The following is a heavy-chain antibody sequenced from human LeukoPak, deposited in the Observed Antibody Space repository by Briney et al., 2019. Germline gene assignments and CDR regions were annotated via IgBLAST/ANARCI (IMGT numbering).Heavy chain of an antibody. CDR2: ITGGSYTI. D-gene: IGHD5-18*01. V-gene: IGHV3-48*01. J-gene: IGHJ4*02. Sequence: GGSLRLSCAASGFTFSSYSMNWVRQAPGKGLEWVSYITGGSYTIHYAQSVRGRFTISRDNARNSLYLQMNSLRVEDTAVYYCAKDRQLGWIQLGYDYWGQGTLVTVSS. CDR1: GFTFSSYS. CDR3: AKDRQLGWIQLGYDY.